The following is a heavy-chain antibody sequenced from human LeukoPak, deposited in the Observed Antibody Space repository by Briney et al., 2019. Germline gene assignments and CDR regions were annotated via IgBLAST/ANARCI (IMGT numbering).Heavy chain of an antibody. D-gene: IGHD3-16*02. J-gene: IGHJ4*02. Sequence: PSETLSLTCTVSGGPISSSSYYWGWIRQPPGKGLEWIGSIYYSGSTYYNPSLKSRVTISVDTSKNQFSLKLSSVTAADTAVYYCARVGSPSDYVWGSYRYYFDYWGQGTLVTVSS. V-gene: IGHV4-39*07. CDR3: ARVGSPSDYVWGSYRYYFDY. CDR1: GGPISSSSYY. CDR2: IYYSGST.